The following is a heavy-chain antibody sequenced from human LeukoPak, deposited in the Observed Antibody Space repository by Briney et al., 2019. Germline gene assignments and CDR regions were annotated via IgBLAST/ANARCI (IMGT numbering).Heavy chain of an antibody. CDR1: GFTFSSYA. V-gene: IGHV3-30-3*01. CDR2: ISYDGSNK. J-gene: IGHJ6*02. CDR3: ARDNSGDVVDHYYYYYGMDV. Sequence: PGRSLRLSCAASGFTFSSYAMHWVRQAPGKGLEWVAVISYDGSNKYYADSVKGRFTISRDNSKNTLYLQMNSLRAEDTAVYYCARDNSGDVVDHYYYYYGMDVWGQGTTVTVSS. D-gene: IGHD2-2*01.